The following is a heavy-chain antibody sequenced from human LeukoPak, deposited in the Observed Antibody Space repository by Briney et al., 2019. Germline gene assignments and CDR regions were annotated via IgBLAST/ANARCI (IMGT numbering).Heavy chain of an antibody. Sequence: SETLSLTCTVSGGSISGYYWSWSRQAPGKGVEWIGNLYYNRGAWYKSSLKSRVTTSVDTSKNEFSLRLSSVTAADTAVYYCARVDFGALVDPWGQGTLVTVSS. J-gene: IGHJ5*02. V-gene: IGHV4-59*01. CDR2: LYYNRGA. CDR1: GGSISGYY. D-gene: IGHD1-26*01. CDR3: ARVDFGALVDP.